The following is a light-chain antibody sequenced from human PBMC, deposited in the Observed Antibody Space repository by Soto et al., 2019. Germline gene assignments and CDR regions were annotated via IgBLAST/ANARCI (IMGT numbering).Light chain of an antibody. Sequence: ELVMTQSPASLSASPGETVTLSCRATQTAYKNLAWYQQKPGQAPRLRIFEASTRATGLPARFSGSGSGTEFTLTISSLQSEDSAIYYCQEYNRWPPEFIFGPGTRLEIK. CDR1: QTAYKN. CDR3: QEYNRWPPEFI. CDR2: EAS. J-gene: IGKJ2*01. V-gene: IGKV3-15*01.